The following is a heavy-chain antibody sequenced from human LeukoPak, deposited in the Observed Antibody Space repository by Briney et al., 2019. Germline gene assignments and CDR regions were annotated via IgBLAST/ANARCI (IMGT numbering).Heavy chain of an antibody. Sequence: SETLSLTCTVSGGSISTYYWSWIRQPPGKGLEWIGYIYYSGSTNYNPSLKSRVTISVDTSKNQFSPKLSSVTAADTAVYYCAREGYYDFLGSYYYYMDVWGKGTTVTVSS. CDR3: AREGYYDFLGSYYYYMDV. CDR2: IYYSGST. D-gene: IGHD3-3*01. CDR1: GGSISTYY. J-gene: IGHJ6*03. V-gene: IGHV4-59*01.